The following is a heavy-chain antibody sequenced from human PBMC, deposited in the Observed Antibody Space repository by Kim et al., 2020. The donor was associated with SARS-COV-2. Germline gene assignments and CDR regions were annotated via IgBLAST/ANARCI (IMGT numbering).Heavy chain of an antibody. D-gene: IGHD2-15*01. Sequence: ASVKVSCKASGYTFTGYYMHWVRQAPGQGLEWMGWINPNSGGTNYAQKFQGRVTMTRDTSISTAYMELSRLRSDDTAVYYCARDGCSGGRCYSSWFDPWGQGTLVTVSS. CDR2: INPNSGGT. J-gene: IGHJ5*02. V-gene: IGHV1-2*02. CDR3: ARDGCSGGRCYSSWFDP. CDR1: GYTFTGYY.